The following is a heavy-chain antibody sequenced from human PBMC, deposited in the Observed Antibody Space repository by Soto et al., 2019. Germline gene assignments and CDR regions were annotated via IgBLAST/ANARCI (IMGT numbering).Heavy chain of an antibody. D-gene: IGHD2-2*01. CDR1: GYTFTDYY. J-gene: IGHJ4*02. CDR2: INPNSGGT. V-gene: IGHV1-2*04. Sequence: ASVKVSCKASGYTFTDYYMHWVRQAPGQGLEWMGWINPNSGGTNYAQKFQGWVTMTRDTSISTAYMELSRLRSDDTAVYYCARAPTDLIVVVPAVMCYCGQGTLVTGSS. CDR3: ARAPTDLIVVVPAVMCY.